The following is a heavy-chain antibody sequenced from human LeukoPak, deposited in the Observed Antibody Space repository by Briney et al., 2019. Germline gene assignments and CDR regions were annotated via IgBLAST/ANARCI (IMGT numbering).Heavy chain of an antibody. Sequence: PGGSLRLSCAASGFTFSTYYMSWVRQAPGKGLEWVANIKYDASDNFYGDSVKGRFTISRDNAKNSLFLQMNSLRAEDTAVYYCARAILVRGAVYFDYCGQGTLVTVSS. CDR1: GFTFSTYY. V-gene: IGHV3-7*01. CDR2: IKYDASDN. D-gene: IGHD3-10*01. J-gene: IGHJ4*02. CDR3: ARAILVRGAVYFDY.